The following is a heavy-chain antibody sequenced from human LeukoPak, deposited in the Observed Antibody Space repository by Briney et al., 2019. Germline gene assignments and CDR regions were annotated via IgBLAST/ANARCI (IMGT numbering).Heavy chain of an antibody. CDR1: GGSFSGYY. CDR3: AVLGVNSWYSGETRGGTGGHVVDY. CDR2: INHSGST. J-gene: IGHJ4*02. V-gene: IGHV4-34*01. Sequence: SETLSLTCAVYGGSFSGYYWSWIRQPPGKGLEWIGEINHSGSTNYNPSLKSRVTISVDTSKNQCSLKLSSVTAADTAVYYCAVLGVNSWYSGETRGGTGGHVVDYWGQGTLVTVSS. D-gene: IGHD6-13*01.